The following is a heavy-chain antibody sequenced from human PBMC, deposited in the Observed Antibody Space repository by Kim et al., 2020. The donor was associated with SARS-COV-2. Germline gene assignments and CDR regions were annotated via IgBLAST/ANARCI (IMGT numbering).Heavy chain of an antibody. J-gene: IGHJ4*02. CDR2: IWFDGSNI. CDR1: GFTFSSCA. CDR3: AREFDYYDTTALDYFDF. V-gene: IGHV3-33*01. Sequence: GGSLRHSCAASGFTFSSCAMHWVRQAPGKGLEWVAVIWFDGSNINYADSVKGRFTISRDNSKNTLYLQMNTLRAEDTAVYYCAREFDYYDTTALDYFDFWGQGTLVTVSS. D-gene: IGHD3-22*01.